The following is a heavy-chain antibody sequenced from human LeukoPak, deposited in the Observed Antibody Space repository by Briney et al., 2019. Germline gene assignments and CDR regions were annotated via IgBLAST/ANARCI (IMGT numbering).Heavy chain of an antibody. Sequence: ASVKVSYKASGYTFTGYYMHWVRQAPGQGLEWMGWINPNSGGTNYAQKFQGRVTMTRDTSISTAYMELSRLRSDDTAVYYCARVPNYYDSSGYYAYWGQGTLVTVSS. CDR2: INPNSGGT. J-gene: IGHJ4*02. CDR1: GYTFTGYY. D-gene: IGHD3-22*01. V-gene: IGHV1-2*02. CDR3: ARVPNYYDSSGYYAY.